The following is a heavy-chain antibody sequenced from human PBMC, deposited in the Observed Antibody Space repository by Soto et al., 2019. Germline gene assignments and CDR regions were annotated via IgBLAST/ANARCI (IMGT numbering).Heavy chain of an antibody. CDR3: EELFSGTYRAIDY. CDR1: AFTISTKH. CDR2: IYTGGST. D-gene: IGHD1-26*01. Sequence: EVQLVESGGGLIQPGGSLRLSCAASAFTISTKHMNWVRQTPRKGLEWVSVIYTGGSTYYADSAKGRFTISRDNSKNTLYLQLNSLRAEDTVVYYCEELFSGTYRAIDYWCQGALVTVSS. V-gene: IGHV3-53*01. J-gene: IGHJ4*02.